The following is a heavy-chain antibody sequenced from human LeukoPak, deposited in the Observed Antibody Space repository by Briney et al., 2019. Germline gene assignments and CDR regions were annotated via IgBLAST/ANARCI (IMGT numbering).Heavy chain of an antibody. J-gene: IGHJ3*02. CDR3: AKSNGYGLVDI. V-gene: IGHV4-59*12. D-gene: IGHD3-10*01. Sequence: PSETLSLTCTVSGGSIGSYYWSWIRQPPGPGLLWIGYIYYSGSTYYSPSLKSRVTISLDTSRNQFSLKLNSVTAADTAVYYCAKSNGYGLVDIWGQGTMVTVSS. CDR2: IYYSGST. CDR1: GGSIGSYY.